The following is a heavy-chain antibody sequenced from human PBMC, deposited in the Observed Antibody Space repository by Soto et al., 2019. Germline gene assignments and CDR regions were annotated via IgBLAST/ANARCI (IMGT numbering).Heavy chain of an antibody. CDR2: INPNSGGT. V-gene: IGHV1-2*04. Sequence: ASVKVSCKASGYTFTGYYMHWVRQAPGQGLEWMGWINPNSGGTNYAQKFQGWVTMTRDTSISTAYMELSRLRSDDTAVYYCARISEDCSVGSRLFDAFHIWGKGKRLPVS. J-gene: IGHJ3*02. D-gene: IGHD2-15*01. CDR3: ARISEDCSVGSRLFDAFHI. CDR1: GYTFTGYY.